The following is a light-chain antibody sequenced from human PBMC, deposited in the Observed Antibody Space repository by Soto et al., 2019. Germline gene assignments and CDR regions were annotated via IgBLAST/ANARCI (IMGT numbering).Light chain of an antibody. Sequence: QSALTQPASVSGSPGQSITISCTGTSSDVGGYNYVSWYQQHPGKAPKLMIYDVSNRASGISNRFSCSKSGNTASLIISGLQAEDEADYYCSSYTSSSTLVFGGGTKVTVL. J-gene: IGLJ2*01. CDR1: SSDVGGYNY. V-gene: IGLV2-14*01. CDR2: DVS. CDR3: SSYTSSSTLV.